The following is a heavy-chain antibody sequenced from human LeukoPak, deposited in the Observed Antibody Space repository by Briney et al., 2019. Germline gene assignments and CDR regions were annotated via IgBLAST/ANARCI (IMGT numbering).Heavy chain of an antibody. V-gene: IGHV4-31*03. Sequence: SETLSLTCTVSGASIGSGDYYWSWIRQHPGKGLEWIGYRHYSGTTYYNASLKSRLTISVDTSKNQFSLKLSSVTAADTAVYYCARASLAYCSGGSCYAIDHWGQGTLVTVSS. CDR3: ARASLAYCSGGSCYAIDH. CDR2: RHYSGTT. D-gene: IGHD2-15*01. J-gene: IGHJ4*02. CDR1: GASIGSGDYY.